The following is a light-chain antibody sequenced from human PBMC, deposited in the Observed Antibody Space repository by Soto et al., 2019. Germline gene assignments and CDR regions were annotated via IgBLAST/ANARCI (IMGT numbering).Light chain of an antibody. CDR3: SSYTSSSSLV. Sequence: QSALTQPASVYGSPGQSIAISCTGASSDVGSYNYVSWYQQYPGKAPKLMLFEVSARPSGVSNRFSGSKSGNTASLTISGLQAEDEADYYCSSYTSSSSLVFGTGTKVTVL. CDR2: EVS. J-gene: IGLJ1*01. V-gene: IGLV2-14*01. CDR1: SSDVGSYNY.